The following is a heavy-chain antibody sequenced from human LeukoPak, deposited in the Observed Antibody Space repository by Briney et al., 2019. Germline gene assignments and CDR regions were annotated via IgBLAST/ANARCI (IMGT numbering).Heavy chain of an antibody. V-gene: IGHV3-30*02. D-gene: IGHD5-24*01. CDR2: IRYDGSNK. CDR3: ARAMATMGSGFDY. J-gene: IGHJ4*02. CDR1: GFTFSSYG. Sequence: GGSLRLSCAASGFTFSSYGMHWVRQAPGKGLEWVAFIRYDGSNKYYADSVKGRFTISRDNSKNTLYLQMNSLRAEDTAVYYCARAMATMGSGFDYWGQGTLVTVSS.